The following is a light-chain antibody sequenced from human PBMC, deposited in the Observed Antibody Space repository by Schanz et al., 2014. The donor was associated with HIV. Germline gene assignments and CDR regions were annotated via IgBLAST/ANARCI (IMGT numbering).Light chain of an antibody. J-gene: IGKJ2*02. CDR1: QTIGTW. Sequence: DIQMTQSPATLSASIGDRVTITCRARQTIGTWLAWYQQKPGKAPKVLIYQASILQKGVPSTFSGAGSGTEFTLTISSLQPDDFATYFCLQYDTDAWTFGQGTKLEIK. CDR3: LQYDTDAWT. CDR2: QAS. V-gene: IGKV1-5*03.